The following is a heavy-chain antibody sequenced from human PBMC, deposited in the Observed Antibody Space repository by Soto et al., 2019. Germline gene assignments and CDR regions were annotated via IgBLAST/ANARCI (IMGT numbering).Heavy chain of an antibody. V-gene: IGHV4-59*01. Sequence: SETLCLTCTVSGGSISGYYWSWIRQPPGKGLEWIGYMYNTGSTVYNPSFKSRVTISVDTSKNQFSLKLNSVTAADTAVYYCANIRVVVKNFYNFYPMDVWGQGTAVTVSS. D-gene: IGHD3-22*01. CDR3: ANIRVVVKNFYNFYPMDV. CDR1: GGSISGYY. CDR2: MYNTGST. J-gene: IGHJ6*02.